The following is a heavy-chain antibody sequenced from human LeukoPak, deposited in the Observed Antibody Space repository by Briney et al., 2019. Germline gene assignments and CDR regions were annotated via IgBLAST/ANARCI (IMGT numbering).Heavy chain of an antibody. CDR3: AKVYCSSTSCYHRTLDY. V-gene: IGHV3-23*01. Sequence: GGSLRLSCAASGFTFSSYAMSWVRQAPGGGLEWVSAISGSGGSTYYADSVKGRFTISRDNSKNTLYPHMNSMRAEDTAVYYCAKVYCSSTSCYHRTLDYWGQGTLVTVSS. D-gene: IGHD2-2*01. CDR1: GFTFSSYA. J-gene: IGHJ4*02. CDR2: ISGSGGST.